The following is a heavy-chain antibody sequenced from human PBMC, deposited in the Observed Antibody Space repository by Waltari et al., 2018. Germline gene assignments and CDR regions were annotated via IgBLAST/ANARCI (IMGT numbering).Heavy chain of an antibody. Sequence: QVQLVQSGAEVKKPGSSVKVSCKASGGTFSSYAISWVRQAPGQGLEWMGGIIPILGIANYEKKFQGRVTSTADESTSTAYMELSSLRSEDTAVYYCAMYYYDKYNYWGQGTLVTVSS. CDR1: GGTFSSYA. CDR3: AMYYYDKYNY. CDR2: IIPILGIA. V-gene: IGHV1-69*04. D-gene: IGHD3-22*01. J-gene: IGHJ4*02.